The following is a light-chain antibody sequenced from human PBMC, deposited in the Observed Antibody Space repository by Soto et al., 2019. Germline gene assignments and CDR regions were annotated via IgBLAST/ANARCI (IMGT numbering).Light chain of an antibody. CDR3: SSYTSSSPGVL. V-gene: IGLV2-14*01. J-gene: IGLJ2*01. CDR1: SSDVGGYNY. CDR2: EVS. Sequence: QSALTQPAAVSGSPGQSITISCTGTSSDVGGYNYFSWYQHHPGKSPKLMIFEVSHRPSGVSNRFSASKSGNTASLTISGLQAEDEADYYCSSYTSSSPGVLFGGGTKVTVL.